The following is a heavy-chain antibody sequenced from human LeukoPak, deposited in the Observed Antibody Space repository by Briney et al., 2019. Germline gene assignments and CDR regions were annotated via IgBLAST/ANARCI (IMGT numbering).Heavy chain of an antibody. D-gene: IGHD3-10*01. Sequence: GGSLRLSCAASGFTFSSYGMGWVRQAPGKGLEWVSAISGSGGSTYYADSVKGRFTISRDNSKNTLYLQMNSLRAEDTAVYYCAKGLWFGELRSPFDYWGQGTLVTVSS. J-gene: IGHJ4*02. V-gene: IGHV3-23*01. CDR3: AKGLWFGELRSPFDY. CDR2: ISGSGGST. CDR1: GFTFSSYG.